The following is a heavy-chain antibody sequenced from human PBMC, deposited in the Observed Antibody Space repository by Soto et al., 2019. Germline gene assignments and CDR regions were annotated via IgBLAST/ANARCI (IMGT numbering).Heavy chain of an antibody. Sequence: PLSLTCTVSGGSISSGDYYWSWIRQPPGKGLEWIGYIYYSGSTYYNPSLKSRVTISVDTSKNQFSLKLSSVTAADTAVYYCARDSRLYSSSSGSWYFDLWGRGTLVTVSS. CDR1: GGSISSGDYY. CDR2: IYYSGST. D-gene: IGHD6-6*01. J-gene: IGHJ2*01. V-gene: IGHV4-30-4*01. CDR3: ARDSRLYSSSSGSWYFDL.